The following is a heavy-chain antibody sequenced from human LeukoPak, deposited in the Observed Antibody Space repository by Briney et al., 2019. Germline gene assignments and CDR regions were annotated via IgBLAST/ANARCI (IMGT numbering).Heavy chain of an antibody. J-gene: IGHJ4*02. V-gene: IGHV3-23*01. D-gene: IGHD6-19*01. Sequence: GGSLRLSCAASGFTFSSYAMSWVRQAPGKGLEWVSAISGSGGSTYYADSAKGRFTISRDNSKNTLYLQMNSLRAEDTAVYYCAKDRSSGWYRGYYVDYWGQGTLVTVSS. CDR1: GFTFSSYA. CDR3: AKDRSSGWYRGYYVDY. CDR2: ISGSGGST.